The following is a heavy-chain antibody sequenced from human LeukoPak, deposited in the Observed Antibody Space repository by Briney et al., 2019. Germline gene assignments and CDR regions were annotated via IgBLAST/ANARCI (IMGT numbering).Heavy chain of an antibody. CDR2: ISAYNGNT. CDR3: ARSAPGTQLGGYYYYMGV. J-gene: IGHJ6*03. V-gene: IGHV1-18*01. D-gene: IGHD1/OR15-1a*01. Sequence: ASVKVSCKASGYTFTNYAINWVRQAPGQGLEWMGWISAYNGNTNYAQKLQGRVTMTTDTSTSTAYMELRSLRSDDTAVYYCARSAPGTQLGGYYYYMGVWDKGTTVTVSS. CDR1: GYTFTNYA.